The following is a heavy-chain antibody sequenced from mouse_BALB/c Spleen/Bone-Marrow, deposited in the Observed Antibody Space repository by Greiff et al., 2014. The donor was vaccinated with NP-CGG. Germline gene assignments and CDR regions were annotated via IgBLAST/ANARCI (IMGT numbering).Heavy chain of an antibody. CDR2: IDPANGNT. CDR3: ARQEFAIYWYFDV. Sequence: EVKLQESGAELVKPGASVKLSCSASGFNIKDTYMHWVKQRPEQGLEWIGRIDPANGNTKYDPKFQDKATITADTSSNTVDLQLSSLTFEYTAVYYCARQEFAIYWYFDVWGAGTTVTVSS. D-gene: IGHD1-3*01. CDR1: GFNIKDTY. J-gene: IGHJ1*01. V-gene: IGHV14-3*02.